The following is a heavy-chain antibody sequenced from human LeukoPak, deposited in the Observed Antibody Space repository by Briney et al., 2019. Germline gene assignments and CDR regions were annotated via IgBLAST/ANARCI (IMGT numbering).Heavy chain of an antibody. CDR3: ARGDDYKSTLFDY. D-gene: IGHD5-12*01. CDR1: GGSISSSSYY. CDR2: IFYSGST. V-gene: IGHV4-39*07. J-gene: IGHJ4*02. Sequence: SETLSLTCTVSGGSISSSSYYWGWIRQPPGKGLEWIGSIFYSGSTYYNPSLQSRVTISVDTSKNQFSLKLSSATATDTAMYYCARGDDYKSTLFDYWGQGTLVTVSS.